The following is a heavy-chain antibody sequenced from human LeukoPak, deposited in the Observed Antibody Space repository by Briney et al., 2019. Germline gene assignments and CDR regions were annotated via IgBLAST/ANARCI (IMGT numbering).Heavy chain of an antibody. CDR3: ASEQQLVNGYFDY. CDR2: IIPIFGTA. Sequence: SVKVSCKASGGTFSSYAISWVRQAPGQGLEWMGGIIPIFGTANYAQKFQGRVTITADESTSTAYMELSSLRSEDTAVYYCASEQQLVNGYFDYWGQGTLVTVSS. CDR1: GGTFSSYA. V-gene: IGHV1-69*13. J-gene: IGHJ4*02. D-gene: IGHD6-13*01.